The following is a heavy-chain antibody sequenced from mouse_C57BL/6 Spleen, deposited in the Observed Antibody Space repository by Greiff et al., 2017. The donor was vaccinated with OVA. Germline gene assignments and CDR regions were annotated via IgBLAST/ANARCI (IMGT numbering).Heavy chain of an antibody. V-gene: IGHV14-4*01. Sequence: EVQLQQSGAELVRPGASVKLSCTASGFNIKDDYMHWVKQRPEQGLEWIGWIDPENGDTEYASKFQGQATITADTSSNTVYLQLSSLTSEDTAVYYCTPPFYYDYAMDDWGQGTSVTVSS. J-gene: IGHJ4*01. D-gene: IGHD2-1*01. CDR2: IDPENGDT. CDR3: TPPFYYDYAMDD. CDR1: GFNIKDDY.